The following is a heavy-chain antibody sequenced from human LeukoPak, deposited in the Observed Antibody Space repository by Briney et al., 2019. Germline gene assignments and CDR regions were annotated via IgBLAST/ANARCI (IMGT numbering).Heavy chain of an antibody. CDR1: GNSISSYY. CDR3: ARETTGLARYFDY. D-gene: IGHD4-11*01. J-gene: IGHJ4*02. V-gene: IGHV4-4*07. Sequence: PSETLSLTCTVPGNSISSYYWSWIRQPAGKGLEWIGRIYTNGSTNYNPSLKSRVTMSVDTSKNQFSLNLSSVTAADTAVYYCARETTGLARYFDYWGQGTLVTVSS. CDR2: IYTNGST.